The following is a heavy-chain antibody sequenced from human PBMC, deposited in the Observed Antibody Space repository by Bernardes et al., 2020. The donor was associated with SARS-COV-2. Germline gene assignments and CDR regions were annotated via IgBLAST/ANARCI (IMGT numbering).Heavy chain of an antibody. CDR3: ARDLVPIAPGYYYYYGMDV. Sequence: GGSLRLSCAASGFTFSSYSMNWVRQAPGKGLEWVSYISSSSSTIYYADSVKGRFTISRDNAKNSLYLQMNSLRDEDTAVYYCARDLVPIAPGYYYYYGMDVWGQGTTVTVSS. CDR1: GFTFSSYS. D-gene: IGHD6-6*01. V-gene: IGHV3-48*02. J-gene: IGHJ6*02. CDR2: ISSSSSTI.